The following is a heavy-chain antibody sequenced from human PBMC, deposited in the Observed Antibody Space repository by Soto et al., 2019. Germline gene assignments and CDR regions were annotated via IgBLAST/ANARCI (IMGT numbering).Heavy chain of an antibody. D-gene: IGHD2-8*01. Sequence: QVQLQESGPGLVKPSGTLSLTCAVSSGSISTDYWWSWVRQPPGKGLEWIGGVHRSGTTNYIQSLKSRVTMSVDKSGNQVSLELTSVAAADTAVYYCARGVSFRWVSWGQGTLVTVSS. V-gene: IGHV4-4*02. CDR1: SGSISTDYW. CDR3: ARGVSFRWVS. CDR2: VHRSGTT. J-gene: IGHJ5*02.